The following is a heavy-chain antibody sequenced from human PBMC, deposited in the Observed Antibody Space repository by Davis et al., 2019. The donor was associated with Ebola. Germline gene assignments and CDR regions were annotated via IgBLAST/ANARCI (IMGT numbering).Heavy chain of an antibody. D-gene: IGHD3-3*01. V-gene: IGHV3-7*01. Sequence: GESLKIPCAASGFTFSSYWMSWVRPAPGKGLEGVANIKQDGSEKYYVDSVKGRFTISRDNAKNSLYLQMNSLRAEDTAVYYCARDVGPFLEWLFLDYWGQGTLVTVSS. CDR2: IKQDGSEK. J-gene: IGHJ4*02. CDR3: ARDVGPFLEWLFLDY. CDR1: GFTFSSYW.